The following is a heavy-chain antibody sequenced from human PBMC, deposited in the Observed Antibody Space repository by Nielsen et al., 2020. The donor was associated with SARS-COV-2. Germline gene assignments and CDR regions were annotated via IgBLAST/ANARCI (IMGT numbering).Heavy chain of an antibody. V-gene: IGHV4-34*13. Sequence: PGKGLEWIGEINHSGSTNYNPSLKSRVTISVDTSKNQFSLKLSSVTAADTAVYYCARGATVVTPGDYYYYGMDVWGQGTTVTVSS. J-gene: IGHJ6*02. D-gene: IGHD4-23*01. CDR2: INHSGST. CDR3: ARGATVVTPGDYYYYGMDV.